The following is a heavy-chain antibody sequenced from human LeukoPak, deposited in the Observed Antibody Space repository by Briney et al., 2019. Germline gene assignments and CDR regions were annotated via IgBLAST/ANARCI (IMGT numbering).Heavy chain of an antibody. CDR2: ISSSSSYI. D-gene: IGHD2-2*01. CDR1: GFTFSSYS. CDR3: ARDFHIVVVPAAGLSAFDI. V-gene: IGHV3-21*01. J-gene: IGHJ3*02. Sequence: PGGSLRLSCAASGFTFSSYSMNWVRQAPGKGLEWVSSISSSSSYIYYADSVKGRFTISRDNAKNSLYLQMNSLRAEDTAVYYCARDFHIVVVPAAGLSAFDIWGQGTMVTVSS.